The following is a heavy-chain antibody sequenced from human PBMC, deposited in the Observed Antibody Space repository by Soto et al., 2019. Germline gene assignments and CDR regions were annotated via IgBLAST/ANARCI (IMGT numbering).Heavy chain of an antibody. V-gene: IGHV4-61*01. CDR3: ARDRTGTTGVSFDY. CDR1: GGSVSSGSYY. Sequence: SETLSLTCTVSGGSVSSGSYYWSWIRQPPGKGLEWIGYIYYSGSTNYNPSLKSRVTISVDTSKNQFSLKLSSVTAADTAVYYCARDRTGTTGVSFDYWGQGTLVNVSS. D-gene: IGHD1-1*01. CDR2: IYYSGST. J-gene: IGHJ4*02.